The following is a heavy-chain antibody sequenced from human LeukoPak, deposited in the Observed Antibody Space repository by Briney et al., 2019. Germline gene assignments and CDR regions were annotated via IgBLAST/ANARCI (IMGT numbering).Heavy chain of an antibody. Sequence: KPSETLSLTCAVYGGSFSGYYWSWICQPPGKGLEWIWEINHSGSTNYNSSLKSRVTISVDTSKNQFSLTLSSVTAADTAVYYCATRPDIASTGSGWFDPWGQGTLVTVSS. V-gene: IGHV4-34*01. D-gene: IGHD6-13*01. CDR2: INHSGST. CDR1: GGSFSGYY. CDR3: ATRPDIASTGSGWFDP. J-gene: IGHJ5*02.